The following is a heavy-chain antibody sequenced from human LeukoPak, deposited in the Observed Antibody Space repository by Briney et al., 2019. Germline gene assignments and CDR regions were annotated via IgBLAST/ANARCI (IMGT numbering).Heavy chain of an antibody. D-gene: IGHD7-27*01. CDR3: ARDNNWGFDF. V-gene: IGHV3-11*04. CDR2: INGSGSII. Sequence: GGSLRLSCAASGFTFSDYYMGWIRQAPGKGLEWPSYINGSGSIIFYADSVKGRFTISRDNAKNSLYLQMSSLRAEDTAFYYCARDNNWGFDFWGQGALVTVSS. J-gene: IGHJ4*02. CDR1: GFTFSDYY.